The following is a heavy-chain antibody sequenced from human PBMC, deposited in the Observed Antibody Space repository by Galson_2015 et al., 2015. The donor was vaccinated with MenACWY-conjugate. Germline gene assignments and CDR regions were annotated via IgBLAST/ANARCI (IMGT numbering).Heavy chain of an antibody. CDR1: GFSVTDNY. V-gene: IGHV3-53*01. J-gene: IGHJ5*02. CDR2: VDRVGAT. Sequence: SLRLSCAVSGFSVTDNYLSWVRQAPGKGPEWIAMVDRVGATIYADSVRGRFTVSRDNFKNTVILQMNSLRAEDTAVYRCSRGYDWCSYFRAWGQGAQVTVSS. CDR3: SRGYDWCSYFRA. D-gene: IGHD2-8*01.